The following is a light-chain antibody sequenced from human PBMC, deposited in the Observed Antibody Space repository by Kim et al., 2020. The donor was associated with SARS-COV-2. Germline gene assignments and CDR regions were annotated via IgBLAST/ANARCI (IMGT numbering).Light chain of an antibody. CDR1: RRDVGGYNY. J-gene: IGLJ1*01. CDR2: DVS. CDR3: SSYTSSSTLYV. V-gene: IGLV2-14*03. Sequence: SITISCSGTRRDVGGYNYVSWYQQHPGKAPQLMIYDVSNRPSGVSNRFSGSKSGNTASLTISGLQAEDEADYYCSSYTSSSTLYVFGTGTKVHRP.